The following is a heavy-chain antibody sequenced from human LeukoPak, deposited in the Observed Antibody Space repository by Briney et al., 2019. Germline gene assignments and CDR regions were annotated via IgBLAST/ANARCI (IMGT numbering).Heavy chain of an antibody. CDR1: GFTFSSYE. Sequence: GGSLRLSCAASGFTFSSYEMNWVRQAPGKGLEWVSYISSSGSTIYYADSVKGRFTISRDNAKNSLYLQMNSLRAEDTAVYYCARGITGTTERDWGQGTLVTVSS. V-gene: IGHV3-48*03. J-gene: IGHJ4*02. CDR2: ISSSGSTI. D-gene: IGHD1-14*01. CDR3: ARGITGTTERD.